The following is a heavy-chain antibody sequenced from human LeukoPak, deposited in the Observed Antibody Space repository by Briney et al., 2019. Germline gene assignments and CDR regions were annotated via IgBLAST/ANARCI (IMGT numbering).Heavy chain of an antibody. CDR2: INHSGST. D-gene: IGHD3-9*01. CDR1: GGSFSGYY. V-gene: IGHV4-34*01. Sequence: SETLSLTCAVYGGSFSGYYWSWIRQPPGKGLEWIGEINHSGSTNYNPSLESRVTISVDTSKNQFSLKLSSVTAADTAVYYCARGRPPIRRTYYFDYWGQGTLVTVSS. CDR3: ARGRPPIRRTYYFDY. J-gene: IGHJ4*02.